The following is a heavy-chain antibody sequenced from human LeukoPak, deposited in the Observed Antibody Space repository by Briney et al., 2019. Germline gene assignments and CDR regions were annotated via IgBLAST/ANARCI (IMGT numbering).Heavy chain of an antibody. CDR1: GFTFSSYE. V-gene: IGHV3-48*03. Sequence: GGSLRLSCAASGFTFSSYEMNWVRQAPGKGLAWVSYISSSGSTIYYAASVKGRFTISRDNAKNSLYLQMNSLRAEDTAVYYCARDSESGWSDYWGQGTLVTVSS. J-gene: IGHJ4*02. D-gene: IGHD6-19*01. CDR3: ARDSESGWSDY. CDR2: ISSSGSTI.